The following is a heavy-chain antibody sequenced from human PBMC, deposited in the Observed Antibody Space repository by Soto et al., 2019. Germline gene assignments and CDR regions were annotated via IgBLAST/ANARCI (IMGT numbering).Heavy chain of an antibody. V-gene: IGHV3-9*01. CDR2: ISWNSGSI. CDR1: GFTFDDYA. CDR3: AKDISPEWGGPRVYYYYGMDV. J-gene: IGHJ6*02. D-gene: IGHD1-26*01. Sequence: EVQLVESGGGLVQPGRSLRLSCAASGFTFDDYAMHWVRQAPGKGLEWVSGISWNSGSIGYADSVKGRFTISRDNAKNSLYLQMNSLGAEDTALYYCAKDISPEWGGPRVYYYYGMDVWGQGTTVTVSS.